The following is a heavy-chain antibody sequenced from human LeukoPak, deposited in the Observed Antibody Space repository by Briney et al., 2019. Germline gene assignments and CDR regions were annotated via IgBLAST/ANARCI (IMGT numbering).Heavy chain of an antibody. D-gene: IGHD5/OR15-5a*01. CDR1: GFIFRSFS. CDR2: ISTVGDIT. Sequence: GGSLRLSCAASGFIFRSFSMSWVRQAPGKGLEWVSSISTVGDITHYAESVQGRFTISRDNSRNTLYLQMSSLSVDDTAVYYCAKVKSSLKLVGAWGQGTLVTVSS. J-gene: IGHJ5*02. V-gene: IGHV3-23*01. CDR3: AKVKSSLKLVGA.